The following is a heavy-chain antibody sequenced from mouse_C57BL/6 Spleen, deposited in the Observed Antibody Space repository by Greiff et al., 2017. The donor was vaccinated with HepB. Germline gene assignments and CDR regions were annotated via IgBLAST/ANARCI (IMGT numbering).Heavy chain of an antibody. CDR1: GYAFTNYL. D-gene: IGHD2-4*01. CDR2: INPGSGGT. Sequence: VQLQQSGAELVRPGTSVKVSCKASGYAFTNYLIEWVKQRPGQGLEWIGVINPGSGGTNYNEKFKGKATLTADKSSSTAYMQLSSLTSEDSAVYVCARGDYDYGRYYFDYWGQGTTLTVSS. J-gene: IGHJ2*01. CDR3: ARGDYDYGRYYFDY. V-gene: IGHV1-54*01.